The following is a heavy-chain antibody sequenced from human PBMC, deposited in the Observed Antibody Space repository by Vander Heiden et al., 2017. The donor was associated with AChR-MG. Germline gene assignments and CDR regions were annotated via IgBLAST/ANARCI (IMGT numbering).Heavy chain of an antibody. CDR3: ARVIITMVRGVIDFDYYYYMDV. J-gene: IGHJ6*03. D-gene: IGHD3-10*01. CDR1: GGSISSGDYY. Sequence: QVQLQESGPGLVKPSQTLSLTCTVPGGSISSGDYYWSWIRQPPGKGLEWIGYIYYSGSTYYNPSLKSRVTISVDTSKNQFSLKLSSVTAADTAVYYCARVIITMVRGVIDFDYYYYMDVWGKGTTVTVSS. CDR2: IYYSGST. V-gene: IGHV4-30-4*01.